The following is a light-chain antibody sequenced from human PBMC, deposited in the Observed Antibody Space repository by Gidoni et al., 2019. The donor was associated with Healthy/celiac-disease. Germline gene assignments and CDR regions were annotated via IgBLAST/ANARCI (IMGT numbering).Light chain of an antibody. J-gene: IGKJ1*01. CDR1: QSISSG. CDR2: KAS. V-gene: IGKV1-5*03. CDR3: QQYNSYSPGWT. Sequence: DIQMTQSPSTLSASVGDRVTITCRASQSISSGLAWYQQKPGKAPKLRIDKASSLESGVPSRFSGSGSGTEFTLTISSLQPDDFATYYCQQYNSYSPGWTFGQGTKVEIK.